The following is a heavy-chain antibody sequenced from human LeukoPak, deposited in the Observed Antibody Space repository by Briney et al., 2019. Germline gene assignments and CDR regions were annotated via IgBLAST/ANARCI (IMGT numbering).Heavy chain of an antibody. V-gene: IGHV5-51*01. Sequence: GESLKISCKRSGSSFTSYWIGWVRQMPGKGLEWMGIIYPGDSDTRYSPSFQGQVTISADKSISTAYLQWSSLKASDTAMYYCAGIPYYDFWSGYMDVWGKGTTVTVSS. CDR2: IYPGDSDT. CDR1: GSSFTSYW. CDR3: AGIPYYDFWSGYMDV. D-gene: IGHD3-3*01. J-gene: IGHJ6*03.